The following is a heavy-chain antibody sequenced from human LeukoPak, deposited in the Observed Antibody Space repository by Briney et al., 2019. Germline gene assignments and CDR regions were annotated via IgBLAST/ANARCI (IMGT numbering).Heavy chain of an antibody. Sequence: GASVKVSCKASGYTFTGYYMHWVRQAHGQGLEWMGWINPNSGGTNYAQKFQGRVTMTRDTSISTAYMELSRLRSDDTAVYYCARDQAYYDFWSGYSYYYYYMDVWGKGTTVTVSS. D-gene: IGHD3-3*01. CDR3: ARDQAYYDFWSGYSYYYYYMDV. CDR2: INPNSGGT. J-gene: IGHJ6*03. CDR1: GYTFTGYY. V-gene: IGHV1-2*02.